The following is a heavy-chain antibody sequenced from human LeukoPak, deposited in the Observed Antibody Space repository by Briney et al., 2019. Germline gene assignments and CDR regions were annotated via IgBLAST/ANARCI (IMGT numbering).Heavy chain of an antibody. D-gene: IGHD1-26*01. J-gene: IGHJ4*02. V-gene: IGHV3-23*01. CDR2: INGRGGST. CDR3: AKGESSGNYYSGYDY. Sequence: PGGSLRLSCAASGFTFSNYAMSWVRQAPGKGLEWVSAINGRGGSTFYADSVKGRFPISRDNSKNTLYLQMNSLRVEDTAIYYCAKGESSGNYYSGYDYWGQGTLVTVSS. CDR1: GFTFSNYA.